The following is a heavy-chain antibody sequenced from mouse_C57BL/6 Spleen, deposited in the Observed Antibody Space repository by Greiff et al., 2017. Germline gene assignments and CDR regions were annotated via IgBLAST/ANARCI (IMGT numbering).Heavy chain of an antibody. J-gene: IGHJ2*01. CDR3: ATTTVVAKGYYFDY. CDR2: ISYSGST. Sequence: DVKLQESGPGMVKPSQSLSLTCTVTGYSITSGYDWHWIRHFPGNKLEWMGYISYSGSTNYNPSLKSRISITHDTSKNQFFLKLNSVTTEDTATYYCATTTVVAKGYYFDYWGQGTTLTVSS. V-gene: IGHV3-1*01. CDR1: GYSITSGYD. D-gene: IGHD1-1*01.